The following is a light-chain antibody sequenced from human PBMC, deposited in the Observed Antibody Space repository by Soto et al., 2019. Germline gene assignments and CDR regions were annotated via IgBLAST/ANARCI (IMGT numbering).Light chain of an antibody. J-gene: IGKJ3*01. CDR1: QSVGSF. V-gene: IGKV3-11*01. CDR3: QHRSNWLGT. CDR2: DAS. Sequence: EIVLTQSPATLSLSPGERATLSCRASQSVGSFLAWYQQKSGQAPRLLIYDASNRAPGIPARFSGSGSGTDITLTISSLEPEDFAVDYCQHRSNWLGTFGPGTKVDIK.